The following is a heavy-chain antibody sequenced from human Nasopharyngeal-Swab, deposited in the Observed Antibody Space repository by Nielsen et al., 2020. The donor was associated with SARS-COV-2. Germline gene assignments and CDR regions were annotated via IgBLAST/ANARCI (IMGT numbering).Heavy chain of an antibody. CDR1: GFTFSPFW. D-gene: IGHD1-26*01. CDR2: IQTDGTEQ. V-gene: IGHV3-7*01. CDR3: AKVSWEWELLRWYFDY. Sequence: GGHRRLSCAASGFTFSPFWLSWVRQAPGKGLEWVATIQTDGTEQYSVDSVKGRFTISRDNGKNSLYLQMNSLRVEDTAVYYCAKVSWEWELLRWYFDYWGQGTLVTVSS. J-gene: IGHJ4*02.